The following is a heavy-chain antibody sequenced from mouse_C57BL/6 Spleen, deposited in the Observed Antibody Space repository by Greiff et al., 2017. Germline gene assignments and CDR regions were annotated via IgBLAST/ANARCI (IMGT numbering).Heavy chain of an antibody. CDR2: IYPRSGNT. J-gene: IGHJ2*01. D-gene: IGHD2-2*01. V-gene: IGHV1-81*01. CDR1: GYTFTSYG. Sequence: VQLQESGAELARPGASVKLSCKASGYTFTSYGISWVKQRTGQGLEWIGEIYPRSGNTYYNEKFKGKATLTADKSSSTAYMELRSLTSEDSAVYFCARWPGGYDRGYWGQGTTLTVSS. CDR3: ARWPGGYDRGY.